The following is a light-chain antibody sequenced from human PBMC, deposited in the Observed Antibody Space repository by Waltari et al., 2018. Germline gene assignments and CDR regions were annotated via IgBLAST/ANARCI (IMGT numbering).Light chain of an antibody. CDR1: SSNTGQTS. CDR3: GTWDSSLSGAV. CDR2: ENT. J-gene: IGLJ7*01. V-gene: IGLV1-51*02. Sequence: QSVFTQPPSVSAAPGQRVTISCSGCSSNTGQTSVSWYRQFPGTAPKLLIYENTERPSGIPGRFSGSKSGTSATLDITGLQAGDEADYYCGTWDSSLSGAVFGGGTHLTVL.